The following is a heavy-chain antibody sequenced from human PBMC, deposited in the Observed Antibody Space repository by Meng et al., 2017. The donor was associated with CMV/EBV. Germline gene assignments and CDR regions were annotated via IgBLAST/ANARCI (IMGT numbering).Heavy chain of an antibody. J-gene: IGHJ6*02. V-gene: IGHV1-69*05. CDR3: ARPTTLTMTDYYYYGMDV. CDR2: INPFFGTP. D-gene: IGHD4-11*01. Sequence: SVNVSCKASGCTFSSYAISWVRQAPGQGLEWMGGINPFFGTPNYAQKFQGRGTLTTDESTSTAYMELSSLRSEDTAVYYCARPTTLTMTDYYYYGMDVWGQGTTVTVSS. CDR1: GCTFSSYA.